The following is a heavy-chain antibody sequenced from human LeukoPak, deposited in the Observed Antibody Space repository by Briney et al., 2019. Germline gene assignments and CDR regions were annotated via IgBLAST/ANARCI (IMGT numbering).Heavy chain of an antibody. Sequence: PVGCLRLSCAASGFTVSSNYMSWVRQAPGKGLEWVSVIYSGGSTYYADSVKGRFTISRDNSKNTLYLQMNSLRAEDTAVYYCARQNSGYDYLGLGAFDYWGQGTLGTASS. D-gene: IGHD5-12*01. CDR2: IYSGGST. V-gene: IGHV3-53*01. CDR3: ARQNSGYDYLGLGAFDY. CDR1: GFTVSSNY. J-gene: IGHJ4*02.